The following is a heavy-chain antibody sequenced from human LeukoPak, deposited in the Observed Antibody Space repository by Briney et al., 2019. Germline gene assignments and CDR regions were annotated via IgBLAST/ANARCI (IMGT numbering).Heavy chain of an antibody. V-gene: IGHV1-2*02. CDR1: GYTFTDYY. CDR2: INPNSGGT. D-gene: IGHD1-26*01. Sequence: ASVKVSCKASGYTFTDYYMHWVRQAPGQGLEWMGWINPNSGGTNYAQKFQGRATMTRDTSISTAYMELSRLRSDDTAVYYCARDTGSHSGTYYGGDFDYWGQGTLVTVSS. J-gene: IGHJ4*02. CDR3: ARDTGSHSGTYYGGDFDY.